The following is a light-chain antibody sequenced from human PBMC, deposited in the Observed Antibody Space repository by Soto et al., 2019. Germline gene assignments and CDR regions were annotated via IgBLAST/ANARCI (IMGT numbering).Light chain of an antibody. V-gene: IGKV3-20*01. Sequence: EIVLTQSPGTLSLSPGERATLSCRASQSVTSSYLAWYQQKPGQAPRLLIYGASSRATGIPDRFTGSGSGTDFPLTISRLEPEDFSVYYCQQYGSSRQTVGQGTKVEIK. CDR2: GAS. J-gene: IGKJ1*01. CDR1: QSVTSSY. CDR3: QQYGSSRQT.